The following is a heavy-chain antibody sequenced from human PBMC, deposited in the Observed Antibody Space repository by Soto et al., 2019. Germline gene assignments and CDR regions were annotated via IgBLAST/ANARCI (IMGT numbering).Heavy chain of an antibody. CDR1: GYTFSSCA. Sequence: QVQLVQSGAEVKKPGASVKVSCKASGYTFSSCAISWVRQAPGQGLEWMGWIITYNGNTNYAQKLPGRVTMTTDTSTTTAYMDLRSLRSDDTAVYYCARTGPPVDYWGQGTLVTVSS. CDR3: ARTGPPVDY. J-gene: IGHJ4*02. V-gene: IGHV1-18*01. CDR2: IITYNGNT.